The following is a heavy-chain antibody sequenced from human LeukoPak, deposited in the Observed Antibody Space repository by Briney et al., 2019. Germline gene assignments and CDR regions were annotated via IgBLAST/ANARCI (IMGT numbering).Heavy chain of an antibody. Sequence: PGGSLRLSCAASGFTFSSYGMHWVRQAPGKGLEWVAVIWYDGSNKYYADSVKGRFTISRDNSKNTLYLQMNSLRAEDTAVYYCARDPYYYGSGIILDYWGQGTLVTVSS. J-gene: IGHJ4*02. CDR2: IWYDGSNK. CDR3: ARDPYYYGSGIILDY. V-gene: IGHV3-33*01. D-gene: IGHD3-10*01. CDR1: GFTFSSYG.